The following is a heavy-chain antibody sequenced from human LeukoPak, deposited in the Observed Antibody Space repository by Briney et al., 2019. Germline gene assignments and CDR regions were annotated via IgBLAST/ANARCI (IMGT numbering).Heavy chain of an antibody. Sequence: SETLSLTCAVYGGSFSGYFWSWIRQPPGKGLEWIGEINHSGSTNYNPSLKSRVTISVDTSKNQFSLKLSSVTAADTAVYYCARGLRNLRIAARGLASTPPFGYWGQGTLVTVSS. J-gene: IGHJ4*02. D-gene: IGHD6-6*01. CDR3: ARGLRNLRIAARGLASTPPFGY. CDR2: INHSGST. CDR1: GGSFSGYF. V-gene: IGHV4-34*01.